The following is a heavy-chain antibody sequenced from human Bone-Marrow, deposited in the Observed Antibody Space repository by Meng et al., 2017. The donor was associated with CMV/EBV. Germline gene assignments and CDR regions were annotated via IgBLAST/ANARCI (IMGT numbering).Heavy chain of an antibody. V-gene: IGHV3-30*02. D-gene: IGHD1-14*01. CDR1: GFTFSSYG. CDR3: ARDKPQWTNYYYGMDV. CDR2: IWYDGSNE. J-gene: IGHJ6*02. Sequence: GGSLRLSCAASGFTFSSYGMHWVRQAPGKGLEWVALIWYDGSNEKYAESVKGRFTISRDYSKNTLYLQMNSLRAEDTAVYCCARDKPQWTNYYYGMDVWGQGTTVTVSS.